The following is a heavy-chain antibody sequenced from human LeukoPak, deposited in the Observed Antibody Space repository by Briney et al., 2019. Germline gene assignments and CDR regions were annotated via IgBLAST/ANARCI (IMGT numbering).Heavy chain of an antibody. V-gene: IGHV3-53*04. CDR1: GFSVSSSY. J-gene: IGHJ5*02. D-gene: IGHD1-26*01. CDR2: IYSTGTT. Sequence: PGGSLRLSCAVSGFSVSSSYMSWVRQAPEKGLECVSFIYSTGTTKYADSVKGRFTISRHNSENTLSLQMNSLTEEDTAIYYCARALVGANSWFDPWGQGTLVTVSS. CDR3: ARALVGANSWFDP.